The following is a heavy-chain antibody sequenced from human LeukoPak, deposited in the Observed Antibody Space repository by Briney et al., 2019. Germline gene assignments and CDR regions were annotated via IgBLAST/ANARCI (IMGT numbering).Heavy chain of an antibody. V-gene: IGHV4-39*01. Sequence: SETLSLTCTVSGGSIRSSYYYWGWIRQPPGKGLEWIGSIYDSGSTYYNPSLKSRVTISVDTSKNQFSLKLSSVTAADTAVYYCARRITMVRGVIDWFDPWGQGTLVTVSS. D-gene: IGHD3-10*01. CDR3: ARRITMVRGVIDWFDP. CDR2: IYDSGST. J-gene: IGHJ5*02. CDR1: GGSIRSSYYY.